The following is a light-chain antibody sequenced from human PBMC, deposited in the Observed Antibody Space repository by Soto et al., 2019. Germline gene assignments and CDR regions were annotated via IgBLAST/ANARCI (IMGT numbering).Light chain of an antibody. J-gene: IGKJ4*01. CDR1: QSVSSNY. V-gene: IGKV3-20*01. Sequence: EIVLTQSPGTLSLSPGERASLSCRASQSVSSNYLAWFQQKPGQAPRLLSSYPSSRATGIPDRFSGSGSGTDFTLTISFLQPDDFATYYCQQYNSYSPLTLGGGTKVDI. CDR2: YPS. CDR3: QQYNSYSPLT.